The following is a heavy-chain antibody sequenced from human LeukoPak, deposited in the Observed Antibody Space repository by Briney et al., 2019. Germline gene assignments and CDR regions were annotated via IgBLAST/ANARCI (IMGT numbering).Heavy chain of an antibody. Sequence: SETLSLTCTVSGGSISSYYWSWIRQPPGKGLEWIGYIYYSGSTNYNPSLKSRVIISVDTSKNQFSLKLSSVTAADTAVYYCAREGAVAGDAFDIWGQGTMVTVPS. CDR1: GGSISSYY. V-gene: IGHV4-59*01. D-gene: IGHD6-19*01. CDR2: IYYSGST. J-gene: IGHJ3*02. CDR3: AREGAVAGDAFDI.